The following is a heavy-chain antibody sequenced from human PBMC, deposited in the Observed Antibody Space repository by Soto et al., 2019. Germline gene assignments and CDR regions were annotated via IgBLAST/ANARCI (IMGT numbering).Heavy chain of an antibody. CDR3: ARVSMVKGAFDI. V-gene: IGHV1-3*01. CDR1: GYTFTSYA. Sequence: QVQLVQSGAEVKKPGASVKVSCKASGYTFTSYAMHWVRQAPGQRLEWMGWINAGNGNTKYSQKSQGRVTITRDTSASTAYMELSSLRSEDTAVYYCARVSMVKGAFDIWGQGTMVTVSS. J-gene: IGHJ3*02. CDR2: INAGNGNT. D-gene: IGHD3-10*01.